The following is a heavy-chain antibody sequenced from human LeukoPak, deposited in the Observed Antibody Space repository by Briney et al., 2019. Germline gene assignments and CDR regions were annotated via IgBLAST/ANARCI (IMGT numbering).Heavy chain of an antibody. Sequence: SETLSLTCTVSDGSISSGGYSWSWIRQPPGKGLEWIGYIYHSGSTYYNPSLKSRVTISVDRSKNQFSLKLSSVTAADTAVYYCARDTYYYDSSGYFNWFDPWGQGTLVTVSS. CDR1: DGSISSGGYS. J-gene: IGHJ5*02. CDR3: ARDTYYYDSSGYFNWFDP. CDR2: IYHSGST. D-gene: IGHD3-22*01. V-gene: IGHV4-30-2*01.